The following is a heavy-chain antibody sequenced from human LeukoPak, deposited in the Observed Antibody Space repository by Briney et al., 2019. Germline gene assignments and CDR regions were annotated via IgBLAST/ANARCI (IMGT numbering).Heavy chain of an antibody. CDR2: IYYSGST. D-gene: IGHD2-2*01. CDR1: GGSIISSSYY. V-gene: IGHV4-39*01. J-gene: IGHJ5*02. CDR3: ARHRGYCSSTSCHEYNWFDP. Sequence: NASETLSLTCTVSGGSIISSSYYWGWIRQPPGKGLEWIGSIYYSGSTYYNPSLTSRVTISVDTSKNQFSLKLSSVTAADTAVYYCARHRGYCSSTSCHEYNWFDPWGQGTLVTVSS.